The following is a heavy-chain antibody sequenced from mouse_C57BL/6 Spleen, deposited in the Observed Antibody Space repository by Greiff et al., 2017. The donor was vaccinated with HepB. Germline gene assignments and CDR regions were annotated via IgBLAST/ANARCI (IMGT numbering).Heavy chain of an antibody. J-gene: IGHJ2*01. D-gene: IGHD1-1*01. CDR2: IYPRSGNT. CDR1: GYTFTSYG. V-gene: IGHV1-81*01. Sequence: VQLQQSGAELARPGASVKLSCKASGYTFTSYGISWVKQRTGQGLEWIGEIYPRSGNTYYNEKFKGKATLTADKSSSTAYMELRSLTSEDSAVYFCARSPFTGLRRDYFDYWGQGTTLTVSS. CDR3: ARSPFTGLRRDYFDY.